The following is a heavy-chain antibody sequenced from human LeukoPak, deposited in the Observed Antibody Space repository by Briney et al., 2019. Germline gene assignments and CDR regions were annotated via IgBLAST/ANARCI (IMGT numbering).Heavy chain of an antibody. Sequence: ASVKVSCKASGGTFSSYAISWVRQAPGQGLEWMGGIIPIFGTANYAQKFQGRVTITADESTSTAYMELSSLRSVDTAVYYCADAGGYCSSTSCFGREVEAFDIWGQGTMVTVSS. CDR3: ADAGGYCSSTSCFGREVEAFDI. J-gene: IGHJ3*02. D-gene: IGHD2-2*01. V-gene: IGHV1-69*13. CDR1: GGTFSSYA. CDR2: IIPIFGTA.